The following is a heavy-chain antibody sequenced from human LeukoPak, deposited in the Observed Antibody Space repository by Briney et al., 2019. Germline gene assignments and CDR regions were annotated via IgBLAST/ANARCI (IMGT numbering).Heavy chain of an antibody. Sequence: GGSLRLSCAASGFTFSSYAMHWVRQAPGKGLEWVAVISYDGSNKYYADSVKGRFTISRDNSKNTLYLQMNSLRAEDTAVYYCAKESLGFDYWGQGTLVTVSS. CDR2: ISYDGSNK. J-gene: IGHJ4*02. CDR1: GFTFSSYA. CDR3: AKESLGFDY. V-gene: IGHV3-30-3*01. D-gene: IGHD3-16*02.